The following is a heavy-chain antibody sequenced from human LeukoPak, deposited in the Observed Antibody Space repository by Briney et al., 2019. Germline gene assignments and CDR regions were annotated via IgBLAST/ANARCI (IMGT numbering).Heavy chain of an antibody. CDR1: GYTFTIYG. J-gene: IGHJ4*02. V-gene: IGHV1-18*01. D-gene: IGHD3-22*01. CDR2: ISAYNGNT. Sequence: ASVKVSCMASGYTFTIYGITWVRQAPGQGLGWMGWISAYNGNTNYAQKFQGRVTMTTDTSTSTACMELRSLRSDDTAVYYCARIVRHSSGYCFDYWGQGTLVTVSS. CDR3: ARIVRHSSGYCFDY.